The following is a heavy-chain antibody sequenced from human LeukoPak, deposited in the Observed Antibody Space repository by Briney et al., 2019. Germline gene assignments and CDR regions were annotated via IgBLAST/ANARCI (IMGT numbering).Heavy chain of an antibody. J-gene: IGHJ1*01. Sequence: GGSLRLSCAASGFTFRSYGMHWVRQAPGKGLEYVSAISSNGGRTYYANSVKGRFTISRDNSRNTLYLQMGSLRAEDMAVYYCVTYYYDSGGFHFHHWGQGTLVTVSS. CDR2: ISSNGGRT. V-gene: IGHV3-64*01. CDR1: GFTFRSYG. D-gene: IGHD3-22*01. CDR3: VTYYYDSGGFHFHH.